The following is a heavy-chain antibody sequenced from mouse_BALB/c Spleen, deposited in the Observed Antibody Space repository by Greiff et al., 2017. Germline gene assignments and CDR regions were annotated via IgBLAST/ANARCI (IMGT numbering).Heavy chain of an antibody. CDR2: INSNGGST. CDR1: GFTFSSYG. CDR3: AREGRKRDGYYAAY. Sequence: DVMLVESGGGLVQPGGSLKLSCAASGFTFSSYGMSWVRQTPDKRLELVATINSNGGSTYYPDSVKGRFTISRDNAKNTLYLQMSSLKSEDTAMYYCAREGRKRDGYYAAYWGQGTLVTVSA. D-gene: IGHD2-3*01. J-gene: IGHJ3*01. V-gene: IGHV5-6-3*01.